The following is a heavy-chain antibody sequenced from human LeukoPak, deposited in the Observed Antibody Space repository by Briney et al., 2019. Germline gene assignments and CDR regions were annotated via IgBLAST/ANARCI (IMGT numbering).Heavy chain of an antibody. CDR2: IYSGGST. D-gene: IGHD6-13*01. J-gene: IGHJ4*02. CDR3: ASTNLATLSSWSL. Sequence: GGSLRLSCAASGFTVSSNYMSWVRQAPGKGLEWVSVIYSGGSTYYADSVKGRFTISRDNSKNTLYLQMNSLRAEDTAVYYCASTNLATLSSWSLWGQGTLVTVSS. CDR1: GFTVSSNY. V-gene: IGHV3-66*01.